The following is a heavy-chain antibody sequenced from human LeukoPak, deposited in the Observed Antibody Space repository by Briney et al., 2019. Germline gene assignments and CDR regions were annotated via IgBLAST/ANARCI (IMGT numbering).Heavy chain of an antibody. CDR2: INHSGST. Sequence: SETLSLTCAVYGGSFSGYYWSWIRQPPGKGLEWIGEINHSGSTNYNPSLKSRVTISVDTSRNQFFLKLSSVTAADTAVYYCAEGDPDAFDIWGQGTMVTVSS. CDR1: GGSFSGYY. D-gene: IGHD3-16*01. J-gene: IGHJ3*02. CDR3: AEGDPDAFDI. V-gene: IGHV4-34*01.